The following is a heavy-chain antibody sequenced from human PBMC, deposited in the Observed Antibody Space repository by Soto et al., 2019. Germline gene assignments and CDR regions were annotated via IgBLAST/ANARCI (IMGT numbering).Heavy chain of an antibody. J-gene: IGHJ4*02. D-gene: IGHD2-2*01. V-gene: IGHV3-23*01. CDR2: ISGSGGST. CDR3: AKAGIVFVPPAMVLAY. Sequence: PGGSPRLSCAASGVTFSSYAMSWFRQAPGKGLEWVSAISGSGGSTYYADSVKGRFTISRDNSKNTLYLQMNSLRAEDTAVYYCAKAGIVFVPPAMVLAYWGQGTLVPVSS. CDR1: GVTFSSYA.